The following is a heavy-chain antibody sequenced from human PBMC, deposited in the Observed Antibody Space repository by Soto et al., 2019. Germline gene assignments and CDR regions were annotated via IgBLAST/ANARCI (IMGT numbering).Heavy chain of an antibody. J-gene: IGHJ4*02. V-gene: IGHV3-23*01. CDR2: VSGSGSRT. CDR1: GFPFNSYA. D-gene: IGHD2-2*01. Sequence: EVQLLESGGGLVQPGGSLRLSCAGSGFPFNSYAMSWVRQAPGKGLKWVSTVSGSGSRTYYADSVKGRFTIYRDNSKNTLYLQMNSLRAEDTAVYYCAKDRYCSSTTCYAGFDYWGQGALVTVSS. CDR3: AKDRYCSSTTCYAGFDY.